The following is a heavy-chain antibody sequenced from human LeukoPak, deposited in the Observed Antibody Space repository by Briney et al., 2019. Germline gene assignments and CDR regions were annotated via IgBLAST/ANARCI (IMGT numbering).Heavy chain of an antibody. D-gene: IGHD4-17*01. CDR3: ARDSYNGDYVPGYFQH. CDR2: ISGTGNTI. Sequence: GGSLRLSCATSGFTFRSSEMNWVRQAPGKGLEWVSYISGTGNTICYTDSAKGRFTISRDNAKNSLYLQMNSLRAEDTAVYYCARDSYNGDYVPGYFQHWGQGTLVTVSS. J-gene: IGHJ1*01. V-gene: IGHV3-48*03. CDR1: GFTFRSSE.